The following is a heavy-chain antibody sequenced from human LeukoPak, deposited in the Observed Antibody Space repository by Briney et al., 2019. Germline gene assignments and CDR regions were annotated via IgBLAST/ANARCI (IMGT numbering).Heavy chain of an antibody. CDR3: ARSIAVGGPQFAYYYYMDV. V-gene: IGHV4-4*07. D-gene: IGHD6-13*01. J-gene: IGHJ6*03. CDR1: GGSISTYY. CDR2: IYTSGST. Sequence: PSETLSLTCTIAGGSISTYYWSWIRQPAGKGLEWIGRIYTSGSTNYNPSLKSRATISVNKSKTQFSLKLSSVTAADTGVYYCARSIAVGGPQFAYYYYMDVWGKGTTVTVSS.